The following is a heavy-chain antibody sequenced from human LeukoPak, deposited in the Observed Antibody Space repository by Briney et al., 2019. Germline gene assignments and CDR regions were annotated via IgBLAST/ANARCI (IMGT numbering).Heavy chain of an antibody. J-gene: IGHJ4*02. CDR1: GFTFSSYV. CDR2: ISSNGGST. V-gene: IGHV3-64D*06. CDR3: VKAAAPSQWLPD. D-gene: IGHD6-19*01. Sequence: GGSLRLSCSGSGFTFSSYVMHWVRQAPGKGLEYVSAISSNGGSTYYADSVKGRFTISRDNSKNTLYLQMSSLRAEDTAVYYCVKAAAPSQWLPDWGQGTLVTVSS.